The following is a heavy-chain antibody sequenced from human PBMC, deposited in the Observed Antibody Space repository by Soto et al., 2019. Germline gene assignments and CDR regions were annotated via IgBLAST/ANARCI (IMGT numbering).Heavy chain of an antibody. CDR1: GFTFSSYA. V-gene: IGHV3-23*01. Sequence: EVQLLESGGGLVQPGGSLRLSCAASGFTFSSYAMSWVRQAPGKGLEWVSAISGSGGSTYYADSVKGRFTISRDNSKNTLYLQMNSLRAEDTAVYYCAKVTVYCSSSSCRRDYYYYYGMDVWGQGTTVTVSS. CDR3: AKVTVYCSSSSCRRDYYYYYGMDV. J-gene: IGHJ6*02. CDR2: ISGSGGST. D-gene: IGHD2-2*01.